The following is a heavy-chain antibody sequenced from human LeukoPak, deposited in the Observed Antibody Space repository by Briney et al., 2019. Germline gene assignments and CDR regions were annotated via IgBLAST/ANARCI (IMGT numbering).Heavy chain of an antibody. V-gene: IGHV4-61*01. CDR3: ARDRGGVATPRHYYYMDV. D-gene: IGHD2-15*01. CDR1: GGSIGSGTYY. Sequence: SETLSLTCTVSGGSIGSGTYYWSWIRQPPGKGLEWIGYIYYSGSTNYNPSLKSRVTISVDTSKNQFSLKLSSVTAADTAVYYCARDRGGVATPRHYYYMDVWGKGTTVTVSS. CDR2: IYYSGST. J-gene: IGHJ6*03.